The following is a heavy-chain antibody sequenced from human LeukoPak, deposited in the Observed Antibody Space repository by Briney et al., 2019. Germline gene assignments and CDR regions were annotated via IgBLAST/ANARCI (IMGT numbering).Heavy chain of an antibody. D-gene: IGHD3-3*01. CDR3: ARSGTELRFLPDY. Sequence: GGSLRLSCAASEFTFSSYSMNWVRQAPGKGLEWVSSISRSSSYIYYADSVKGRFTISRDNAKNSLYLQMNSLRVEDTAVYYCARSGTELRFLPDYWGQGTLVTVSS. J-gene: IGHJ4*02. CDR1: EFTFSSYS. V-gene: IGHV3-21*01. CDR2: ISRSSSYI.